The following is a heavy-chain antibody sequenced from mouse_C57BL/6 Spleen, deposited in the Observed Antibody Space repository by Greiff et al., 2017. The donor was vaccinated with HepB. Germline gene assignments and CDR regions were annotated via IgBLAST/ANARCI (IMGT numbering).Heavy chain of an antibody. CDR2: IYPSDSET. Sequence: VQLQQPGAELVRPGSSVKLSCKASGYTFTSYWMDWVKQRPGQGLEWIGNIYPSDSETHYNQKFKDKATLTVDKSSSTAYMQLSSLTAEDSAVYYCARRGDDYGSSYWYFDVWGTVTTVTVSS. V-gene: IGHV1-61*01. CDR1: GYTFTSYW. CDR3: ARRGDDYGSSYWYFDV. J-gene: IGHJ1*03. D-gene: IGHD1-1*01.